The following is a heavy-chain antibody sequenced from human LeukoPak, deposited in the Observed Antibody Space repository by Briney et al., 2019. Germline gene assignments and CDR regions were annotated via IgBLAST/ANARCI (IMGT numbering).Heavy chain of an antibody. J-gene: IGHJ5*02. D-gene: IGHD2-15*01. CDR1: GYTFTSYG. Sequence: GASVKVSCKASGYTFTSYGIRWVRQAPGQGLEWMGWISAYNGNTNYAQKLQGRVTMTTDTSTSTAYMELRSLRSDDTAVYYCARDPGYCSGGSCLPNWFDPWGQGTLVTVSS. CDR2: ISAYNGNT. CDR3: ARDPGYCSGGSCLPNWFDP. V-gene: IGHV1-18*01.